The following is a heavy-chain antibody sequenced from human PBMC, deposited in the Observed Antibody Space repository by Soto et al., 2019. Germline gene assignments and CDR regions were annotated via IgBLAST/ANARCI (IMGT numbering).Heavy chain of an antibody. D-gene: IGHD6-19*01. CDR2: IWYDGSNK. CDR3: ARDTPPRAGAGIEYYFDY. CDR1: GFTFSSYG. V-gene: IGHV3-33*01. J-gene: IGHJ4*02. Sequence: QVQLVESGGGVVQPGRSLRLSCAASGFTFSSYGMHWVRQAPGKGLEWVAVIWYDGSNKYYADSVKGRFTISRDNSKNTLYLQMNRLRAEDTAVYYCARDTPPRAGAGIEYYFDYWGQGTLVTVSS.